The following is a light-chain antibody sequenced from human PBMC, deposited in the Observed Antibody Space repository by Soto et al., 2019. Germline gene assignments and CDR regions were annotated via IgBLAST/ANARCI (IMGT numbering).Light chain of an antibody. J-gene: IGKJ2*01. V-gene: IGKV3-15*01. Sequence: EIVMTQSPATLSVSPGERATLSCRASQSIRNNLIWYQQKSGQAPRLLIYGASTRATGIPARFSGSGSGTEFTLTISSLQSEDFAVYHCKRYDNWPPYTFGQGTKVEIX. CDR2: GAS. CDR1: QSIRNN. CDR3: KRYDNWPPYT.